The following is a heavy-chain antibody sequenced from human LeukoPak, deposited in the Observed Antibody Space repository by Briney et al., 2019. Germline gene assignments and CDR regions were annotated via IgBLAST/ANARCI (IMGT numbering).Heavy chain of an antibody. D-gene: IGHD2-15*01. CDR3: ARVVAGREYYFDY. V-gene: IGHV1-69*13. J-gene: IGHJ4*02. Sequence: ASVKVSCKASGGTFISYPISWVRQAPGQGLEWMGGIIPIFGTANYAQKFQGRVTITADESTSTAYMELSSLRSEDTAVYYCARVVAGREYYFDYWGQGTLVTVSS. CDR2: IIPIFGTA. CDR1: GGTFISYP.